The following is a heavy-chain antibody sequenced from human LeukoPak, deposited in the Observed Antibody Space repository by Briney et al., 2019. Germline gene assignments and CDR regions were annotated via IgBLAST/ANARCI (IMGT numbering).Heavy chain of an antibody. V-gene: IGHV3-23*01. CDR3: AKVAVFCFYCSGSYFDY. CDR2: VSGSGGTT. D-gene: IGHD3-10*01. Sequence: SGGSLRLSCAAPGVSFSSNALCCVRQALGKGPDWVSAVSGSGGTTFYADSVKGRVTISRDKSKITVYLEMDSVRDEDLDVYYCAKVAVFCFYCSGSYFDYWGQGSLVTVSS. J-gene: IGHJ4*02. CDR1: GVSFSSNA.